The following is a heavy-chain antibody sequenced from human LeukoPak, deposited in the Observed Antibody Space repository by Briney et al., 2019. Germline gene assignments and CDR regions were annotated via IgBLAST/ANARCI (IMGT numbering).Heavy chain of an antibody. V-gene: IGHV1-2*02. CDR3: ARQAIPTHAFDI. D-gene: IGHD2-2*02. CDR1: GYTFTGYY. Sequence: ASVKVSCKASGYTFTGYYMHWVRQAPGQGLEWMGWINPNSGGTNYAQKFQGRVTMTRDTSISTAYMELSRLRSDDTAVYYCARQAIPTHAFDIWGQGTMVTVSS. CDR2: INPNSGGT. J-gene: IGHJ3*02.